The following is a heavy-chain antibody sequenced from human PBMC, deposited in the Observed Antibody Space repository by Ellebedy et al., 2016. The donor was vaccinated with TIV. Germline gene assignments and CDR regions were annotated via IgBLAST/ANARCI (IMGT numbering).Heavy chain of an antibody. CDR1: GGSISSGGYY. V-gene: IGHV4-31*03. Sequence: SETLSLXCTVSGGSISSGGYYWSWIRQHPGKGLEWIGYIYYSGSTYYNPSLKSRVTISVDTSKNQFSLKLSSVTAADTAVYYCARVGGQQLVNPWGQGTLVTVSS. CDR2: IYYSGST. J-gene: IGHJ5*02. CDR3: ARVGGQQLVNP. D-gene: IGHD6-13*01.